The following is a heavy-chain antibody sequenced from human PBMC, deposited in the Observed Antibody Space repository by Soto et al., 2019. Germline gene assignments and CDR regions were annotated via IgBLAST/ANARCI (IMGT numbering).Heavy chain of an antibody. CDR1: GFSFSNYG. CDR2: IWHDGSNK. Sequence: QVQLVESGGGVVQPGRSLRLSCEGSGFSFSNYGMHWVRQAPGKGLEWVALIWHDGSNKYYADSVKGRFTISRDKSKNTLYLQMSSLRNEDTAVYYCARDPRVETTLMAVFQGWGQGTLVTVSS. V-gene: IGHV3-33*01. J-gene: IGHJ1*01. D-gene: IGHD3-3*01. CDR3: ARDPRVETTLMAVFQG.